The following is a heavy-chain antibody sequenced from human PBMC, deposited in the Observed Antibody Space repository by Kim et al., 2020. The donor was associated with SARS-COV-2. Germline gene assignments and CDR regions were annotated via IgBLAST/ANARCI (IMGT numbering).Heavy chain of an antibody. Sequence: TYHNPSLKSRVNTSVDTSKNQFSLKLSSVTAADTAVYYCAREDIAAAIDYWGQGTLVTVSS. D-gene: IGHD6-13*01. J-gene: IGHJ4*02. CDR2: T. CDR3: AREDIAAAIDY. V-gene: IGHV4-30-2*05.